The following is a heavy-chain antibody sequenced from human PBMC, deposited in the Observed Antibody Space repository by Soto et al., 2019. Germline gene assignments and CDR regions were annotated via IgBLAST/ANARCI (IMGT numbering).Heavy chain of an antibody. Sequence: PGGSLRLSCAASGFTFSSYAMSWVRQAPGKGLEWVSAISGSGGSTYYADSVKGRITISRDNSKNTLYLQMNSLRAEDTAVYYCARDLMVRGAPDYWGQGTLVTVSS. CDR1: GFTFSSYA. J-gene: IGHJ4*02. CDR3: ARDLMVRGAPDY. D-gene: IGHD3-10*01. V-gene: IGHV3-23*01. CDR2: ISGSGGST.